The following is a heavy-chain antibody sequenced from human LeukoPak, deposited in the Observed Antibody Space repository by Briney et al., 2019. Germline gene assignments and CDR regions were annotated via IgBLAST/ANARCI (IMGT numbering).Heavy chain of an antibody. J-gene: IGHJ6*02. D-gene: IGHD2-15*01. V-gene: IGHV1-46*01. Sequence: ASVTVSCKSSGYASFDSYLHWVRQAPGQGLEWMGIINLNGSATNFAPKFHGRVTFAWDVSTSTVYMELSTLRSEDSAIYFCATTPPNNYCFDVWGHGTTVTVSS. CDR1: GYASFDSY. CDR3: ATTPPNNYCFDV. CDR2: INLNGSAT.